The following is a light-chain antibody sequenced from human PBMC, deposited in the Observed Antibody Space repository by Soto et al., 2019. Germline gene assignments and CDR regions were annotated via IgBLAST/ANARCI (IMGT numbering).Light chain of an antibody. CDR2: GNN. J-gene: IGLJ2*01. Sequence: QSVLTQPPSVSGAPGQRVTISCTGSSSNIGAGYEVQWYQHLPGTAPKLLIYGNNKRPSGVPDRFSGSKSVTSASLAITGVQAEDEADYSCQSYYTSLSGSVVFGGGTKLTVL. CDR3: QSYYTSLSGSVV. V-gene: IGLV1-40*01. CDR1: SSNIGAGYE.